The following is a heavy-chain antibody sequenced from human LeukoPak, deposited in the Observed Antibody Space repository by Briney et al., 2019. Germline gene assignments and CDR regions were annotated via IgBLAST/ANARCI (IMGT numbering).Heavy chain of an antibody. CDR2: ISGSGGST. CDR1: GFTFSSYA. J-gene: IGHJ4*02. Sequence: PGGSLRLSCAASGFTFSSYAMSWVRQAPGKGLEWVSAISGSGGSTYYADSVKGRFTISRDNSKNTLYLQMNSLRAEDTAVYYCAKERLPDWSGYLLGSGFDYWGQGTLVTVSS. V-gene: IGHV3-23*01. D-gene: IGHD3-3*01. CDR3: AKERLPDWSGYLLGSGFDY.